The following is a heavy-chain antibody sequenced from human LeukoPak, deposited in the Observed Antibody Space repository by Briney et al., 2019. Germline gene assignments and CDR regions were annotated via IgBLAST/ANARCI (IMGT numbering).Heavy chain of an antibody. CDR1: GFTVSSNY. V-gene: IGHV3-66*02. Sequence: GGSLRLSCAASGFTVSSNYMSWVRQAPRKGLEWVSVIYSGGSTYYADSVKGRFTISRDNSKNTLYLQMNSLRAEDTAVYYCARARYCSCTICYDYGFFWFDPGGQGTLVTVSS. CDR3: ARARYCSCTICYDYGFFWFDP. D-gene: IGHD2-2*01. J-gene: IGHJ5*02. CDR2: IYSGGST.